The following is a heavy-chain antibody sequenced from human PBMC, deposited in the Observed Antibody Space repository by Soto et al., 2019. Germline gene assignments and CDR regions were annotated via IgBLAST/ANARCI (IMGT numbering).Heavy chain of an antibody. CDR3: ARGDTSLAESSHNY. CDR1: GGSVTSGGHS. D-gene: IGHD3-16*02. Sequence: QLQLQESGSGQVKPSQTLSLTCVVSGGSVTSGGHSWSWIRQAPGKGLEWVGSVYQSQYAYYNPSRRSRVAISRDRSNNQGALRMPAVTAADPAIYYGARGDTSLAESSHNYWGQGKLVTVSS. V-gene: IGHV4-30-2*01. CDR2: VYQSQYA. J-gene: IGHJ4*02.